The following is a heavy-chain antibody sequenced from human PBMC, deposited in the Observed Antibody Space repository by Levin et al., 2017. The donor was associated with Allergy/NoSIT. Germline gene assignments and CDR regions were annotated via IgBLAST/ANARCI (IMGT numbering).Heavy chain of an antibody. CDR3: ARAPDLHRLGLDY. CDR2: TYYRSKWYN. V-gene: IGHV6-1*01. J-gene: IGHJ4*02. D-gene: IGHD3/OR15-3a*01. CDR1: GDSVSSTSSG. Sequence: LSQTLSLTCAISGDSVSSTSSGWHWIRHSPSRGLEWLGRTYYRSKWYNDSAESVRGRLIINPDTSKNQFSLQLSSVTPEDTAVYYCARAPDLHRLGLDYWGQGSLVTVSP.